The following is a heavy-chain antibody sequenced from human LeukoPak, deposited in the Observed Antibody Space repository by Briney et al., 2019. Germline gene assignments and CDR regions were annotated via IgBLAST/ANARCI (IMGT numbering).Heavy chain of an antibody. J-gene: IGHJ4*02. Sequence: ASVKVSCKASGYTFTSYYMHWVRQAPGQGLEWMEIINPSGGSTSYAQKFQGRVTMTRDTSTSTVYMELSSLRSEDTAVYYCARDTAMARFDYWGQGTLVTVSS. CDR1: GYTFTSYY. CDR2: INPSGGST. D-gene: IGHD5-18*01. CDR3: ARDTAMARFDY. V-gene: IGHV1-46*01.